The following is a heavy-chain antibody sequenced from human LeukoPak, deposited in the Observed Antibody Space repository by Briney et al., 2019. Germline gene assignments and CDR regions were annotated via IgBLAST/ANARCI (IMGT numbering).Heavy chain of an antibody. J-gene: IGHJ4*02. V-gene: IGHV4-39*01. CDR1: GGSINSFTYY. CDR2: IYYSGST. Sequence: PSETLSLTCTVSGGSINSFTYYWGWIRQPPGKGLEWIGSIYYSGSTYYNPSLKSRVTISVDTSKNQFSLKLSSVTAADTAVYYCARHVSVYSSGWYQGSFFDYWGQGTLVTVSS. CDR3: ARHVSVYSSGWYQGSFFDY. D-gene: IGHD6-19*01.